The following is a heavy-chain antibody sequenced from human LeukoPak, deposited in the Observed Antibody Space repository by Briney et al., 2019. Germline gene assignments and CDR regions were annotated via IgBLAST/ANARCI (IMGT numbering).Heavy chain of an antibody. V-gene: IGHV3-30*04. J-gene: IGHJ3*01. D-gene: IGHD5-24*01. CDR2: ISYDGNKK. Sequence: PGGSLRLSCAAPGFIFSSYAMHWVRQAPGKGLEWVAVISYDGNKKYYADSVKGRFTFSRDNSKNMLYLQMNSLRAEDTAVYYCARDQAWLQYLSAFDLWGQGTMVSVSS. CDR1: GFIFSSYA. CDR3: ARDQAWLQYLSAFDL.